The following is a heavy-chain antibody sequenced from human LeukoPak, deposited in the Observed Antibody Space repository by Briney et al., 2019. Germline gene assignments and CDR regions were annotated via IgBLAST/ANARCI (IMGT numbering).Heavy chain of an antibody. Sequence: PSETLSLTCTVSGASISSYYWSWIRQPPGKGLEWIGYIYYSGSTNYNPSLKSRVTISVDTSKNQFSLKLSSVTAADTAVYYCAREPGIAAGSWYPTRYFDYWGQGTLVTVSS. CDR2: IYYSGST. CDR1: GASISSYY. CDR3: AREPGIAAGSWYPTRYFDY. D-gene: IGHD6-13*01. V-gene: IGHV4-59*01. J-gene: IGHJ4*02.